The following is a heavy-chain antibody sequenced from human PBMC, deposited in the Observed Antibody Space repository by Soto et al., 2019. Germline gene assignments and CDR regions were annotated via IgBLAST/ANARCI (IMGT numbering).Heavy chain of an antibody. D-gene: IGHD6-19*01. Sequence: GGSLRLSCAASGLSFNSYTMNWVRQAPGRGLEWVSSISSSGHSTYYADSVKGRFIISRDNSKNTLYLQMNSLRAEDTAVYYCARDLLAVAGTSGYYYYYGMDVWGQGTTVTVSS. V-gene: IGHV3-21*01. CDR3: ARDLLAVAGTSGYYYYYGMDV. CDR1: GLSFNSYT. CDR2: ISSSGHST. J-gene: IGHJ6*02.